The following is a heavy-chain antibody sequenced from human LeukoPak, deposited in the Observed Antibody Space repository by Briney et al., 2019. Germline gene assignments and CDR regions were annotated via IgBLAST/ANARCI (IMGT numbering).Heavy chain of an antibody. CDR3: ARSFGHVMVRGANFDY. D-gene: IGHD3-10*01. J-gene: IGHJ4*02. V-gene: IGHV3-21*06. CDR1: GFTFSSYS. Sequence: GGSLRLSCAASGFTFSSYSMNWVRQAPGEGLEWVSSIRSSSSYIYYVDSEKGRFTVCSDNAKNLLYLQMKSLRDEDTAVYYCARSFGHVMVRGANFDYWGQGTLVTVSS. CDR2: IRSSSSYI.